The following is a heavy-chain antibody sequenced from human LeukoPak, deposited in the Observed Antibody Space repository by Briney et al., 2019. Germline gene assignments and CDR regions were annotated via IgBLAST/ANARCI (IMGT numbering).Heavy chain of an antibody. D-gene: IGHD4-17*01. CDR1: GFSFSSYA. CDR2: ISYDGSKK. V-gene: IGHV3-30*04. Sequence: PGGSLRLSCAASGFSFSSYAMHWVRQAPGKGLEWVAVISYDGSKKYYADSVKGRFTISRDNSKNTLYLQVNSLRAEDTAVYYCARDDDFGDYVVDYWGQGTLVTVSS. J-gene: IGHJ4*02. CDR3: ARDDDFGDYVVDY.